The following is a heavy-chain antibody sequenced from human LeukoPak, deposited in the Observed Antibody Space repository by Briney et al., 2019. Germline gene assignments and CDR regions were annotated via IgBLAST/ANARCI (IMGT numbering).Heavy chain of an antibody. D-gene: IGHD3-22*01. J-gene: IGHJ4*02. CDR3: ARVHDSSGYYSYYFDY. Sequence: GGSLRLSCAASGFTFSSYWMHWVRQAPGKGLVWVSRINSDGSSTSYADSVKGRFTISRDNAKNTLYLQMNSLRAEDTAVYYCARVHDSSGYYSYYFDYWGQGTLVTVSS. CDR1: GFTFSSYW. V-gene: IGHV3-74*01. CDR2: INSDGSST.